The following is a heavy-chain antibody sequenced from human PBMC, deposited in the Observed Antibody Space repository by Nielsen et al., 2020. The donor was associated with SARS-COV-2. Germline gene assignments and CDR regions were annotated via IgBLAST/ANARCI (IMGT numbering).Heavy chain of an antibody. V-gene: IGHV1-2*04. CDR2: INPNSGGT. D-gene: IGHD3-3*01. J-gene: IGHJ3*02. CDR3: ARDPVTIFGVVISRGNAFDI. Sequence: WVRQAPGQGLEWMGWINPNSGGTNYAQKFQGWVTMTRDTSISTAYMELSRLRSDDTAVYYCARDPVTIFGVVISRGNAFDIWGQGTMVTVSS.